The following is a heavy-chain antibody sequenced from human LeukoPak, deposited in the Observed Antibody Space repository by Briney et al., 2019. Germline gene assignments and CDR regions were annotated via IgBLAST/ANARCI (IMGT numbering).Heavy chain of an antibody. J-gene: IGHJ6*02. V-gene: IGHV4-59*08. CDR1: GGSISSYY. CDR3: ARLDGDFPYYYYGMDV. CDR2: IYYSGST. D-gene: IGHD4-17*01. Sequence: SETLSLTCTVSGGSISSYYWSWIRQPPGKGLEWIGYIYYSGSTNYNPSLKSRVTISVDTSKNQFSLKLSSVTAADTAVYYCARLDGDFPYYYYGMDVWGQGTTVTVSS.